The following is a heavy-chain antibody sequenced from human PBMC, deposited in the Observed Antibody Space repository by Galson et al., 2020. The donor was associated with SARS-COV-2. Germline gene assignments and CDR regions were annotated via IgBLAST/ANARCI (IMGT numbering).Heavy chain of an antibody. CDR2: ISHSGTT. D-gene: IGHD3-10*01. V-gene: IGHV4-59*01. CDR3: ARLVRTYSYYFGLDV. Sequence: SKTVSLSCTASGGSISTFIWSWIRQSPGKGLVIIVIISHSGTTNYNPSLKSRFPMSVDTSKNQFSLKLRTLTAADTAVYYCARLVRTYSYYFGLDVWGQGTTVTVSS. J-gene: IGHJ6*02. CDR1: GGSISTFI.